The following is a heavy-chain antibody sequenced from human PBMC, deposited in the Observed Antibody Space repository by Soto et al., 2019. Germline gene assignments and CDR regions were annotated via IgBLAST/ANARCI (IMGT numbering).Heavy chain of an antibody. J-gene: IGHJ6*02. Sequence: QVQLVQSGAEVQKPGASVKGSCKASGGTFSSYAISWVRQAPGQGLEWMGGIIPIFGTANYAQKFQGRVTITADESTSTAYMELSSLRSEDTAVYYCSRSPQQQQLKSCMDVWGQGTTVTVSS. CDR2: IIPIFGTA. CDR1: GGTFSSYA. V-gene: IGHV1-69*01. CDR3: SRSPQQQQLKSCMDV. D-gene: IGHD6-13*01.